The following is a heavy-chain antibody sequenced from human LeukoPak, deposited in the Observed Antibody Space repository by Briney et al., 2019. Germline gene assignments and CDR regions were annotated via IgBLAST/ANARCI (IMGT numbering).Heavy chain of an antibody. CDR1: GFTISNYW. V-gene: IGHV3-74*01. D-gene: IGHD3-22*01. CDR2: ISSDGTNT. CDR3: ARTSHDTGGYFED. Sequence: GGSLRLSCAASGFTISNYWMHWVRQAPGKGLVWVSRISSDGTNTNYADSVKGRFTISRDNAKNTLYLQMNSLGAEDTAVYYCARTSHDTGGYFEDWGQGTLVTVSS. J-gene: IGHJ4*02.